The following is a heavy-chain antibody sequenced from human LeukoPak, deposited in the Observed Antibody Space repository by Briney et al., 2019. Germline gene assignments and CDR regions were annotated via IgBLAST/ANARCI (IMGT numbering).Heavy chain of an antibody. Sequence: GGSLRLSCAASGFSFSLYAMNWVRQAPGKGLEWVSAISDIADSSYHADSVKGRFTISRDNSMDTLYLEMKSLRGDDTAVCYCAKGRSTVRGVVTPLDSWGQGTLVIVSS. CDR3: AKGRSTVRGVVTPLDS. J-gene: IGHJ4*02. V-gene: IGHV3-23*01. CDR2: ISDIADSS. CDR1: GFSFSLYA. D-gene: IGHD3-10*01.